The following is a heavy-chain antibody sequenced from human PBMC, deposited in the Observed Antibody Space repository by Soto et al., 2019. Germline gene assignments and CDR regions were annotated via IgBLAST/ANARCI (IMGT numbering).Heavy chain of an antibody. J-gene: IGHJ4*02. CDR2: ISYDGNTE. CDR1: GFTFSTYG. CDR3: AKNKGAKYDFWSGPEY. V-gene: IGHV3-30*18. Sequence: QVQLVESGGGVVQPGRSLRLSCAASGFTFSTYGMHWVRQAPGKGLEWVAVISYDGNTEYYADSVKGRLTISRDNSKNTLYLQMSSLRAEDTAVYYCAKNKGAKYDFWSGPEYWGQGTLVTVSS. D-gene: IGHD3-3*01.